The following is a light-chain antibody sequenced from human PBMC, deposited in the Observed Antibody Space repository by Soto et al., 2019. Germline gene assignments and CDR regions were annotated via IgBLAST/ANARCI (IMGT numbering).Light chain of an antibody. CDR3: SSYTSIITVV. Sequence: QSALTQPASVSGSPGQSITISCTGTNSDVGGYNYVSWYQQHPGKAPELMIYEVSHRPSGVSNRFSGSKSDNTASLTISGLQAEDEADYYCSSYTSIITVVFGGGTKLTVL. J-gene: IGLJ2*01. CDR1: NSDVGGYNY. V-gene: IGLV2-14*01. CDR2: EVS.